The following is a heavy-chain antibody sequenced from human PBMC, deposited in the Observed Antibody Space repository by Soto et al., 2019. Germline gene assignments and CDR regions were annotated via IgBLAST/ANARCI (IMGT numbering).Heavy chain of an antibody. Sequence: PGGSLRLSCAASGFSVTYTYMSWIRQAPGKGLEWVSVIYSGGRTFYADSVRGRFTISRDDSKNTLYLQMNSLRAEDTAVYYCASGVGARPAGWRWFDPWGQGTLVTVSS. CDR2: IYSGGRT. CDR3: ASGVGARPAGWRWFDP. CDR1: GFSVTYTY. J-gene: IGHJ5*02. V-gene: IGHV3-66*01. D-gene: IGHD1-26*01.